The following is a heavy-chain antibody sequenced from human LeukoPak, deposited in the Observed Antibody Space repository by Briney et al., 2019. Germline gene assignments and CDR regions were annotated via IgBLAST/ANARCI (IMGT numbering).Heavy chain of an antibody. D-gene: IGHD2/OR15-2a*01. CDR2: ISGSGGAGT. CDR1: GFTFSSYA. V-gene: IGHV3-23*01. J-gene: IGHJ4*02. CDR3: VKDRGGSPFYGMDV. Sequence: PGGSLRLSCAASGFTFSSYAMSWVRQAPGKGLEWVSTISGSGGAGTYYADSVKGRFTISRDNSKNTLYLPMNSLRAEDTAVYYCVKDRGGSPFYGMDVWGQGALVTVSS.